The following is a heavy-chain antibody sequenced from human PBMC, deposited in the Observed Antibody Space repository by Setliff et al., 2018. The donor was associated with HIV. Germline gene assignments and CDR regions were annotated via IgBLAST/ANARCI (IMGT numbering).Heavy chain of an antibody. CDR2: ISPDGSVI. D-gene: IGHD1-26*01. J-gene: IGHJ4*02. CDR3: VRGTVGASVFNY. CDR1: GFTFGSQW. V-gene: IGHV3-74*01. Sequence: SLRLSCAASGFTFGSQWMHWVRQAPGKGLVWVSRISPDGSVINYAGSVKGRFTISRDNAKNTLYLRMNGLRAEDTAVYYCVRGTVGASVFNYWGQGTQVTVSS.